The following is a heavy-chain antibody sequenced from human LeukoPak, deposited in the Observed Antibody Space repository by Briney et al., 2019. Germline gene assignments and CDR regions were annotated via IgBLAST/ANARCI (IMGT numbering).Heavy chain of an antibody. CDR1: GGSINGYY. D-gene: IGHD1-26*01. Sequence: PSETLSLTCTVSGGSINGYYWNWIRQPPGKGLEWIGYIYYSGSTNYNPSLKSRVTISVDRSKNQFSLKLSSVTAADTAVYYCARSGLEIPTSGYYYYYGMDVWGQGTTVTVSS. CDR2: IYYSGST. V-gene: IGHV4-59*12. J-gene: IGHJ6*02. CDR3: ARSGLEIPTSGYYYYYGMDV.